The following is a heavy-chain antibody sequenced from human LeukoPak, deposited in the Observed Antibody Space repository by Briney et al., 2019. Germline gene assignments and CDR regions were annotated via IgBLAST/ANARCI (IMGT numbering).Heavy chain of an antibody. CDR3: ASSQLDAFDI. J-gene: IGHJ3*02. D-gene: IGHD2-2*01. Sequence: GRSLRLSCAASGFTFSSYGMHWVRQAPGKGLEWVAVIWYDGSNKYYAGSVKGRFTISRDNSKNTLYLQMNSLRAEDTAVYYCASSQLDAFDIWGQGTMVTVSS. CDR1: GFTFSSYG. CDR2: IWYDGSNK. V-gene: IGHV3-33*01.